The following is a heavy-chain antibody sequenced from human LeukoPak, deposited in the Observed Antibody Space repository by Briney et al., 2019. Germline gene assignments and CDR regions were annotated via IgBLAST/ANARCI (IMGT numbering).Heavy chain of an antibody. D-gene: IGHD3-16*01. CDR1: GGSISSYY. CDR2: IYYSGST. CDR3: ARGVSGGGAFDI. Sequence: SETLSLTCTVSGGSISSYYWSWIRQPPGKGLEWIGYIYYSGSTNYNPSLMSRVTISEDTSKNQFSLKLSSVTAADTAVYYCARGVSGGGAFDIWGQGTMVTVSS. J-gene: IGHJ3*02. V-gene: IGHV4-59*08.